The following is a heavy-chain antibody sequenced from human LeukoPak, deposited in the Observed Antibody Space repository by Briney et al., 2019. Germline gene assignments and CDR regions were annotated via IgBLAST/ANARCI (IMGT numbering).Heavy chain of an antibody. V-gene: IGHV4-30-2*01. D-gene: IGHD1-26*01. J-gene: IGHJ5*02. Sequence: SQTLSLTCTVSGGSISSGGYYWSWIRQPPGKGLEWIGYIYHSGSTYYNPSLKSRVTISVDRSKNQFSLKLSSVTAADTAVYYCARGASRGSYPPWFDPWGQGTLVTVSS. CDR1: GGSISSGGYY. CDR3: ARGASRGSYPPWFDP. CDR2: IYHSGST.